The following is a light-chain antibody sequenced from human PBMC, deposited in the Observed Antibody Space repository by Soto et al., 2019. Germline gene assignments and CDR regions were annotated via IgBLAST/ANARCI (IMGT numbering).Light chain of an antibody. Sequence: QSALTQPPSVSGSPGQSVTISRTATISDVGFYARVSWYQQVPGTAPKLLIYDVTNRPSRVPDRFSGSQSGKTASLTVSGLQAEDEADYYCSSYTSSSTYVFGTGTKVTVL. V-gene: IGLV2-18*02. CDR2: DVT. J-gene: IGLJ1*01. CDR1: ISDVGFYAR. CDR3: SSYTSSSTYV.